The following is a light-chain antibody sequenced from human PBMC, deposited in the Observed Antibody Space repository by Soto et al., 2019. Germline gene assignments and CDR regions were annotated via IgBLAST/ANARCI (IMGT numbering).Light chain of an antibody. CDR1: QSVSSN. Sequence: EIVMTQSPATLSVSPGERATLSCRASQSVSSNLAWYQQKPGQAPRLLIYGASTRATGIPARFSGSGSGTDFTLTISSLEPEDFAVYYCQQFHNWPLSFGGGTKVDIK. CDR3: QQFHNWPLS. CDR2: GAS. J-gene: IGKJ4*01. V-gene: IGKV3-15*01.